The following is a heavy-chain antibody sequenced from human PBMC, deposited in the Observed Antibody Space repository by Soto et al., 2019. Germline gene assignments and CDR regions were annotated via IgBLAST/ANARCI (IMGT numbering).Heavy chain of an antibody. V-gene: IGHV3-23*04. CDR2: IYGGGDGI. D-gene: IGHD3-3*01. J-gene: IGHJ4*02. Sequence: EVQLVESGGGLVQPWGSLRLSCVGSGFPFSTYTMSWVRQAPGQGLEWLPGIYGGGDGISYADSVKGRFTISRDNSRSTLYLQMNSLRSDDTAIYYCAKDRQPDGFWPFDHWGRGTLIVVSS. CDR3: AKDRQPDGFWPFDH. CDR1: GFPFSTYT.